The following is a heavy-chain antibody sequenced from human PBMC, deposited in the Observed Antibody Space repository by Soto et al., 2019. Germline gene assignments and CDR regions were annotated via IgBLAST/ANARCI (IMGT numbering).Heavy chain of an antibody. CDR2: IIPIFGTA. V-gene: IGHV1-69*13. J-gene: IGHJ4*02. Sequence: SVKVSCKASGGTFSSYAISWVRQAPGQGLEWMGGIIPIFGTANYAQKFQGRVTITADESTSTAHMELSSLRSEDTAVYYCARVGRPNCSGGSCYSFDYWGQGTLVTVSS. CDR3: ARVGRPNCSGGSCYSFDY. D-gene: IGHD2-15*01. CDR1: GGTFSSYA.